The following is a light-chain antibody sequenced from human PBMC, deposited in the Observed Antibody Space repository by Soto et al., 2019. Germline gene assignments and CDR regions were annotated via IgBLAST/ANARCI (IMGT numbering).Light chain of an antibody. CDR3: QQYNSHSSYT. V-gene: IGKV1-5*03. Sequence: DLQMTQSPSTLSASVGDRVTITCRASQSINTWLAWYQQKPGKAPKLLIYKASSLGGGVPSRFSGSGSGTEFTLTISSLQPDDFAVYYCQQYNSHSSYTFGQGTKLEIK. CDR1: QSINTW. J-gene: IGKJ2*01. CDR2: KAS.